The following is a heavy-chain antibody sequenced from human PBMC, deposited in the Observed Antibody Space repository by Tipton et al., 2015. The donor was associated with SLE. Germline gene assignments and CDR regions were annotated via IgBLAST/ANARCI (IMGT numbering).Heavy chain of an antibody. J-gene: IGHJ3*02. CDR2: IYHSGST. CDR1: GGSISSGGYS. D-gene: IGHD1-14*01. V-gene: IGHV4-30-2*01. CDR3: ARDGDAIIGTTGAFDI. Sequence: TLSLTCAVSGGSISSGGYSWSWIRQPPGEGLEWVGFIYHSGSTYYNPSLRSRVTISIDTSKNQFSLRLTSVTAADTAVYYCARDGDAIIGTTGAFDIWGQGIMVTVSA.